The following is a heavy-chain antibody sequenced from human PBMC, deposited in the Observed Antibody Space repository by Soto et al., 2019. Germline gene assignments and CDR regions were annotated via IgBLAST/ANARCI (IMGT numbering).Heavy chain of an antibody. D-gene: IGHD3-10*01. Sequence: EVQLVESGGGLVKPGGSLRLSCAASGFTFSSYSMNWVRQAPGKGLEWVSSISSSSNYIYYADSVKGRFTISRDNAKNSLYVQVNSLRAEDTAVYYCARDDSLMIRGGIGNAFDIWGQGTMVTVSS. J-gene: IGHJ3*02. CDR2: ISSSSNYI. CDR3: ARDDSLMIRGGIGNAFDI. CDR1: GFTFSSYS. V-gene: IGHV3-21*01.